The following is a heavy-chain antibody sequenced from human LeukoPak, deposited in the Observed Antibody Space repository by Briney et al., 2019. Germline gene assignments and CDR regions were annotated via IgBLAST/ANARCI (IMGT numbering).Heavy chain of an antibody. Sequence: SETLSLTCTVAGGSISSYYWSWIRQPPGKGLEWIGYIYYSGSTNYNPSLKSRVTISVDTSKNQFSLKLSSVTAADTAVYYCAREPRLGGFDYWGQGTLVTVSS. D-gene: IGHD3-16*01. V-gene: IGHV4-59*01. J-gene: IGHJ4*02. CDR1: GGSISSYY. CDR3: AREPRLGGFDY. CDR2: IYYSGST.